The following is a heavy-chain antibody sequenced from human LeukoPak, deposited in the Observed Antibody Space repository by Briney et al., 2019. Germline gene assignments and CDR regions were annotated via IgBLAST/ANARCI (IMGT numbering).Heavy chain of an antibody. Sequence: SGGSLRLSCAASGFTFSSCAVNWVRQAPGKGLGWGSGISGSGGSTYYADSVKGRFTISRDNSTNTRYLQMRSLRAEEAAVYYCAKETLSYSYDSSGYYYGGYYFDYWGQGTLVTVSS. J-gene: IGHJ4*02. CDR3: AKETLSYSYDSSGYYYGGYYFDY. CDR2: ISGSGGST. D-gene: IGHD3-22*01. CDR1: GFTFSSCA. V-gene: IGHV3-23*01.